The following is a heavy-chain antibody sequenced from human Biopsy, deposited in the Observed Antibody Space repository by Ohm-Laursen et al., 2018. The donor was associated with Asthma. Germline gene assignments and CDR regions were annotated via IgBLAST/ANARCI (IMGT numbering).Heavy chain of an antibody. V-gene: IGHV3-30*18. CDR3: AKHTLSLTDFYGMDV. CDR2: ISYDGSTK. CDR1: GFSFSEFV. J-gene: IGHJ6*02. D-gene: IGHD1-20*01. Sequence: SLRLSCSASGFSFSEFVMHWVRQAPGKGLEWVAVISYDGSTKYYADSVKGRFTISRDNSKNTLDLHLNSLRTEDTAVYYCAKHTLSLTDFYGMDVWGQGTTVTVSS.